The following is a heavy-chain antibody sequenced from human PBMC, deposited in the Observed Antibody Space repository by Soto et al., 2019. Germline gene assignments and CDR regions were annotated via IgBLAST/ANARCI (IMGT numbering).Heavy chain of an antibody. J-gene: IGHJ4*02. V-gene: IGHV3-21*02. CDR3: ARARGNDWYSDY. CDR1: GFSFSDYR. CDR2: ITPTGTNA. D-gene: IGHD2-21*02. Sequence: EVQLVESGGGLVRPGGSLRLSCTASGFSFSDYRFNWVRQAPGKGLEWVASITPTGTNAYYADSVKGRFTISNDKADNSLILQMTSLRADDTAVYHCARARGNDWYSDYWGQGTLVTVSS.